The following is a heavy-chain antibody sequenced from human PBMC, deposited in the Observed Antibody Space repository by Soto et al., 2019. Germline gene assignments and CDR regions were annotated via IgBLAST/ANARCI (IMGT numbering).Heavy chain of an antibody. J-gene: IGHJ6*02. CDR3: ARYMEGVTEKHFFYSYAMVV. CDR2: VSANNGHT. D-gene: IGHD2-8*01. CDR1: GFTFSNYG. V-gene: IGHV1-18*01. Sequence: QGQLVQSGAEVKKPGASVKLSCKASGFTFSNYGLNWVRQAPGQGLEGMGWVSANNGHTNYAQNLQGRVSMTTDTYTSTPYMELRGLTFDATAVYYCARYMEGVTEKHFFYSYAMVVWGQGTKVTFPS.